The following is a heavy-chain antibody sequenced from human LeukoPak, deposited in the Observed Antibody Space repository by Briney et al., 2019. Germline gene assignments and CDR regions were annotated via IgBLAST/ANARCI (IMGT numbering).Heavy chain of an antibody. D-gene: IGHD3-10*01. V-gene: IGHV3-74*01. Sequence: PGGSLRLSCAASGFTFSSNWMHWVRQAPGKGLVWVSRINSDGSSTSYADSVKGRFTISRDNAKNTLYLQMNSLRAEDTAVYYCARVSSKTTVRGLITKKNYYYYYMDVWGKGTTVTISS. CDR3: ARVSSKTTVRGLITKKNYYYYYMDV. CDR1: GFTFSSNW. CDR2: INSDGSST. J-gene: IGHJ6*03.